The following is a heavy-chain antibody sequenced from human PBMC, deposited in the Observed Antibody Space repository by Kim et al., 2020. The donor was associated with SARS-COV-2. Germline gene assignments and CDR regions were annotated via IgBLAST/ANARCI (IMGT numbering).Heavy chain of an antibody. D-gene: IGHD1-1*01. CDR1: GFTFSSYS. CDR2: ISRSSSTI. J-gene: IGHJ5*02. Sequence: GGSLRLSCAASGFTFSSYSMNWVRQAPGKGLEWVSYISRSSSTIYYADSVKARFTISRDNAKNSLYLQMNSLRDEDTAVYYCARGGGEATWNWFDPWGQGTLVTVSS. V-gene: IGHV3-48*02. CDR3: ARGGGEATWNWFDP.